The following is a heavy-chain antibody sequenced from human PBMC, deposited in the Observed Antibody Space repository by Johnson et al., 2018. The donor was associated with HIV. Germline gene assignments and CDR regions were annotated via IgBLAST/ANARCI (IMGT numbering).Heavy chain of an antibody. CDR1: GFTVSYNY. D-gene: IGHD1-26*01. V-gene: IGHV3-66*01. J-gene: IGHJ3*02. CDR2: IYSDSDT. Sequence: VQLVESGGGLVQPGGSLRLSCAASGFTVSYNYMNWVRQAPGKGLEWGSIIYSDSDTYYADSVKGRFTISSANSKHTLSLQMNSRKAEETAVYYCAKVAGSYPSPVPFPVKKPREDAFDIWGQGTMVTVSS. CDR3: AKVAGSYPSPVPFPVKKPREDAFDI.